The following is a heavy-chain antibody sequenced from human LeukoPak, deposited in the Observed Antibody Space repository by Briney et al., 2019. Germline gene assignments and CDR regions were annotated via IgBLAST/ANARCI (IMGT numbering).Heavy chain of an antibody. J-gene: IGHJ4*02. CDR1: GIPVSSNY. Sequence: GALVLSFAASGIPVSSNYMRWGRPAPGKGVGWGSVIYSGGSTYYANTVKGRVTISRDNSKNTLYLQMNSLRAEDTAVYYCARVTYGSGSSYYWGQGTLVTVSS. CDR2: IYSGGST. D-gene: IGHD3-10*01. CDR3: ARVTYGSGSSYY. V-gene: IGHV3-66*01.